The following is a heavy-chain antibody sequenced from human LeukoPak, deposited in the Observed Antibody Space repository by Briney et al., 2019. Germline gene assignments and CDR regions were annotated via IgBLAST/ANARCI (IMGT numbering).Heavy chain of an antibody. CDR1: GYTFTSYD. CDR3: AREDYYDSGSFDP. J-gene: IGHJ5*02. CDR2: MNPNSGNT. Sequence: VKVSCKASGYTFTSYDINWVRQATGQGLEWMGWMNPNSGNTAYAQKFQGRVTMTRNTSISTAYMELSSLRSEDTAVYYCAREDYYDSGSFDPWGQGTLVTVSS. V-gene: IGHV1-8*02. D-gene: IGHD3-22*01.